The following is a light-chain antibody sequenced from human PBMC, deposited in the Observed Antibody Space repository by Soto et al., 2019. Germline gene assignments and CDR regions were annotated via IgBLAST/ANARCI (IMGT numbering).Light chain of an antibody. V-gene: IGLV2-11*01. CDR3: CSYAGSYTLYA. CDR2: DVD. Sequence: QSALTQPRSVSGSPGQSVTISCTGTSSDVGNYNYVSWFQQNPGKAPKLRIYDVDKRPSGVPDRFSGSKSGNTASLTISGLQADDEADYYCCSYAGSYTLYAFGTGTKLTVL. CDR1: SSDVGNYNY. J-gene: IGLJ1*01.